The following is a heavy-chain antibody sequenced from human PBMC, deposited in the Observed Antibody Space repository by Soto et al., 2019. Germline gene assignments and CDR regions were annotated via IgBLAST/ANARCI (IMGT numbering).Heavy chain of an antibody. Sequence: EVQLVESGGGLIQPGGSLTLSCAASGFSFSSYNMNWVRQAPGEGLEWVSYISASGGTVDYTESVRGRFIISRDNAKTSLDLQLSSLRDEDTAVYFCARLTGGSSAAEDYWGQGVLVTVSS. CDR2: ISASGGTV. CDR3: ARLTGGSSAAEDY. CDR1: GFSFSSYN. D-gene: IGHD1-26*01. J-gene: IGHJ4*02. V-gene: IGHV3-48*02.